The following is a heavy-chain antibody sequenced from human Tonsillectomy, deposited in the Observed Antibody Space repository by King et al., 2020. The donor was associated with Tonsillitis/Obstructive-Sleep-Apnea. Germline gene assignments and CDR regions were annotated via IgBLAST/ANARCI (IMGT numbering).Heavy chain of an antibody. D-gene: IGHD3-3*01. Sequence: QLQESGPGLVKPSETLSLTCTVSGGSVSSGSYYWSWIRQPPGQGLEWIGYIYYSGSTNYNPSLKSRVTISVDTSKNQFSLKLSSVTAADTAVYYCARGGITIFGVVTPAYWYFDLWGRGTLVTVSS. CDR2: IYYSGST. V-gene: IGHV4-61*01. CDR3: ARGGITIFGVVTPAYWYFDL. CDR1: GGSVSSGSYY. J-gene: IGHJ2*01.